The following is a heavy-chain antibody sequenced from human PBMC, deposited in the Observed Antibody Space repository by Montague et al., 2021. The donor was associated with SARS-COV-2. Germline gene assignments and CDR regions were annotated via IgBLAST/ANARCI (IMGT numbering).Heavy chain of an antibody. J-gene: IGHJ6*02. V-gene: IGHV4-34*01. CDR1: GGSFSGYY. D-gene: IGHD2-15*01. Sequence: SETLSLTCAVYGGSFSGYYWSWIRQPPGKGLEWLGEINHSGSTNHNPSLKGRVTISLDTSKNQFSLKLSSVTAADTAVYYCARGTVDDDGSGGSCYSRYYCGMDIWGQGTTVTVSS. CDR2: INHSGST. CDR3: ARGTVDDDGSGGSCYSRYYCGMDI.